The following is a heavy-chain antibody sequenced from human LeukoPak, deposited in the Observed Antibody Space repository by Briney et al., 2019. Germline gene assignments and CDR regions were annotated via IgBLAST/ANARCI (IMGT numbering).Heavy chain of an antibody. CDR1: GGSISSSSYY. V-gene: IGHV4-39*07. Sequence: PSETLSLTCTVSGGSISSSSYYWGWIRQPPGKGLEWIGSIYYSGSTNYSPSLKSRVTISVDTSKNQFSLTLSSVTAADTAVYYCANQNVNWFDPWGQGTLVTVSS. CDR3: ANQNVNWFDP. J-gene: IGHJ5*02. CDR2: IYYSGST.